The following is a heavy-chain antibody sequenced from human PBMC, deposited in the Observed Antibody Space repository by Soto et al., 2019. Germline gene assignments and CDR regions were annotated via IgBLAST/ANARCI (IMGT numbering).Heavy chain of an antibody. CDR1: GFTFSSYG. V-gene: IGHV3-30*18. J-gene: IGHJ4*02. CDR3: AKDNEYQLLWRSYYYGSARFDY. CDR2: ISYDGSNK. D-gene: IGHD2-2*01. Sequence: GGSLRLSCAASGFTFSSYGMHWVRQAPGKGLEWVAVISYDGSNKYYADSVKGRFTISRDNSKNTLYLQMNSLRAEDTAVYYCAKDNEYQLLWRSYYYGSARFDYWGQGTLVTVSS.